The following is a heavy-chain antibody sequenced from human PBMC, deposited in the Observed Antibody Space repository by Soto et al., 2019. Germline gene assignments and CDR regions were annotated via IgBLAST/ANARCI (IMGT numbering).Heavy chain of an antibody. V-gene: IGHV3-30-3*01. CDR3: ARDPLYRTIVGRAFDY. CDR2: ISYDGSNK. D-gene: IGHD1-7*01. J-gene: IGHJ4*02. CDR1: GFTFSSYA. Sequence: GGSLRLSCAASGFTFSSYAMHWVRQAPGKGLEWVAVISYDGSNKYYADSVKGRFTISRDNSKNTLYLQMNSLRAEDTAVYYCARDPLYRTIVGRAFDYWGPGTLVTVSS.